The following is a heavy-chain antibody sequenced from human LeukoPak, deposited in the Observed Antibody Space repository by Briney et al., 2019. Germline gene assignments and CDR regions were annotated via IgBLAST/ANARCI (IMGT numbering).Heavy chain of an antibody. CDR1: GGSISTYY. Sequence: PSETLSLTCTVSGGSISTYYWTWIRQPPGKGLEWIGSISYSGSTNYSPSLEGRVTMSVDTSKNQFSLKLTSVTAADTAVYFCARLESSYGSGSYFDYWGQGILVTVSS. J-gene: IGHJ4*02. V-gene: IGHV4-59*08. CDR2: ISYSGST. CDR3: ARLESSYGSGSYFDY. D-gene: IGHD3-10*01.